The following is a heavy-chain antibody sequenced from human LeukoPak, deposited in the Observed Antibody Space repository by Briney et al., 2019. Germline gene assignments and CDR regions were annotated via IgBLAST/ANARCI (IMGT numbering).Heavy chain of an antibody. CDR2: MNPNSGST. J-gene: IGHJ4*02. CDR1: GYTFTSYD. D-gene: IGHD1-7*01. CDR3: AREGKSITGTTNFDY. V-gene: IGHV1-8*01. Sequence: ASVKVSCKASGYTFTSYDINWVRQATGQGLEWMGWMNPNSGSTGYAQKFQGRVTMTRNTSISTAYMELSSLRSEDTAVYYCAREGKSITGTTNFDYWGQGTLVTVSS.